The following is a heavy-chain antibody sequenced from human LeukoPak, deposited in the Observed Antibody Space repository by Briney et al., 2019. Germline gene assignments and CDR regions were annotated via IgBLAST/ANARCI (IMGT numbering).Heavy chain of an antibody. CDR2: ISSSGSTI. Sequence: GGSLRLSRAASGFTFSSYEMNWVRQAPGKGLEWVSYISSSGSTIYYADSVKGRFTISRDNAKNSLYLQMNSLRAEDTAVYYCAKIYSYGSRSFDYWGQGTLVTVSS. CDR3: AKIYSYGSRSFDY. CDR1: GFTFSSYE. J-gene: IGHJ4*02. V-gene: IGHV3-48*03. D-gene: IGHD5-18*01.